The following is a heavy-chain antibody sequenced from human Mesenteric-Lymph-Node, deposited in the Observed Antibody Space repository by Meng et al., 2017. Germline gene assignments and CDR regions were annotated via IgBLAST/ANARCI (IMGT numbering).Heavy chain of an antibody. CDR2: IYPGDSDT. J-gene: IGHJ4*02. D-gene: IGHD3-22*01. Sequence: GGSLRLSCKGSGYSFTSYWIGWVRQMPGKGLEWMGIIYPGDSDTRYSPSFQGQVTISADNSIGSAYLQWSSLQASDAAMYYCARQSYFDSSGYYPLDYWGQGTLVTVSS. CDR3: ARQSYFDSSGYYPLDY. CDR1: GYSFTSYW. V-gene: IGHV5-51*01.